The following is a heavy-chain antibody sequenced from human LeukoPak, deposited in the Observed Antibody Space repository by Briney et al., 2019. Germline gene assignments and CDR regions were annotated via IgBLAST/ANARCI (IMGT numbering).Heavy chain of an antibody. D-gene: IGHD4-11*01. CDR3: ARGSAVTANNFDF. J-gene: IGHJ4*02. CDR2: IKQDESEK. Sequence: GGSLRLSCVVSGFTFSNYWMSWVRQAPGKGLEWVANIKQDESEKYYVDSVKGRFTTSRDNAKNSLYLQMNSLRAEDTAVYYCARGSAVTANNFDFWGQGTLVTVSS. CDR1: GFTFSNYW. V-gene: IGHV3-7*01.